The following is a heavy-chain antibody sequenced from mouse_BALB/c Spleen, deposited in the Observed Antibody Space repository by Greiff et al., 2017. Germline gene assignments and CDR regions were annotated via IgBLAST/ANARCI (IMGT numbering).Heavy chain of an antibody. V-gene: IGHV1S56*01. D-gene: IGHD2-1*01. J-gene: IGHJ2*01. CDR2: IYPGNVNT. Sequence: QVQLKESGPELVKPGASVRISCKASGYTFTSYYIHLVKQRPGQGLEWIGWIYPGNVNTKYNEKFKGKATLTADKSSSTAYMQLSSLTSEDSAVYFCARGGYGNFYYFDYWGQGTTLTVSS. CDR1: GYTFTSYY. CDR3: ARGGYGNFYYFDY.